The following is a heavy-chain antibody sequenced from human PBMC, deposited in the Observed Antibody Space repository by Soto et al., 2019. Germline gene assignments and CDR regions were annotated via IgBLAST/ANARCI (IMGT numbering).Heavy chain of an antibody. V-gene: IGHV1-69*02. CDR3: ARGDDILTGSDY. Sequence: QVQLVQSGAEVKKPGSSGKVSCRASGGTFSSYTISWVRQAPGQGLEWMGRIIPILGIRHYAQKFQGRVTITADISTSTAYMELSSLRSEDTAVYYCARGDDILTGSDYWGQGTLVTVSS. D-gene: IGHD3-9*01. J-gene: IGHJ4*02. CDR2: IIPILGIR. CDR1: GGTFSSYT.